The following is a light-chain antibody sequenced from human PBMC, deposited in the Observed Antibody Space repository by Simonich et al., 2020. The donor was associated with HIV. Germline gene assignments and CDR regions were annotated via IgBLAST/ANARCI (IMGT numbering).Light chain of an antibody. CDR2: DAS. V-gene: IGKV3-11*01. CDR1: QSVRRY. Sequence: EVVLTQSPATLSLSPGERATLSCRASQSVRRYLAWYQQKPGQAPRLLIYDASNGATGIPARFSGSGSGTDFTLTISSLEPEDFAVYYCQQRSNWPLTFGGGTKVEIK. J-gene: IGKJ4*01. CDR3: QQRSNWPLT.